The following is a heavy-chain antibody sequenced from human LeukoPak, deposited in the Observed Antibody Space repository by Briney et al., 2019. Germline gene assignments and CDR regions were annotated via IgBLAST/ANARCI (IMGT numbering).Heavy chain of an antibody. CDR2: IIPIFGTA. J-gene: IGHJ3*02. CDR1: GGTFSSYA. D-gene: IGHD3-22*01. CDR3: ARGPPYDSSGYYANDAFDI. Sequence: SVKVSCKASGGTFSSYAISWVRQAPGQGLEWMGGIIPIFGTANYAQKFQGRVTITADKSTSTAYMELSSLRSEDTAVYYCARGPPYDSSGYYANDAFDIWGQGTMVTVSS. V-gene: IGHV1-69*06.